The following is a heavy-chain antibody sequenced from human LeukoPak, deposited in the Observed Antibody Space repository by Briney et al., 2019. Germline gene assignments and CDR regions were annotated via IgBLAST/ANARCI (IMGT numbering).Heavy chain of an antibody. CDR2: INPNSGGT. CDR3: ARGAGFGGYSRYYMDV. J-gene: IGHJ6*03. Sequence: ASVKVSCRASGYTFTANYIHWVRQAPGQGLEWMGWINPNSGGTNYGQKFQARVTMTGDTSISTAYMELNSLRSGDTAVYYCARGAGFGGYSRYYMDVWGKGTTVTVSS. CDR1: GYTFTANY. V-gene: IGHV1-2*02. D-gene: IGHD3-16*01.